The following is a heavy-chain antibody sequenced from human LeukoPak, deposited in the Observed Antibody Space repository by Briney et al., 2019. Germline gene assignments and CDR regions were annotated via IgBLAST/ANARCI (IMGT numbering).Heavy chain of an antibody. D-gene: IGHD2-15*01. CDR2: MNPNSGNT. CDR3: ARDRGVDYCSGGSCSHYYYYMDV. Sequence: ASVKVSCKASGYTFTSYGISWVRQAPGQGLEWMGWMNPNSGNTGYAQKFQGRVTMTRDTSISTAYMELSRLRSDDTAVYYCARDRGVDYCSGGSCSHYYYYMDVWGKGTTVTISS. CDR1: GYTFTSYG. V-gene: IGHV1-8*02. J-gene: IGHJ6*03.